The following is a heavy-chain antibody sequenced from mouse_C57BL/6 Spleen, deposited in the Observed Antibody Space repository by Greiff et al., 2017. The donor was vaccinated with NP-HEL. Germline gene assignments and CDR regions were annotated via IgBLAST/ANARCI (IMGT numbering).Heavy chain of an antibody. CDR3: TREDYDY. Sequence: EVQGVESGEGLVKPGGSLKLSCAASGFTFSSYAMSWVRQTPEKRLEWVAYISSGGDYIYYADTVKGRFTISKDNARNTLYLQMSSLKSEDTDMYYCTREDYDYWGQGTTLTVSS. V-gene: IGHV5-9-1*02. J-gene: IGHJ2*01. CDR1: GFTFSSYA. D-gene: IGHD2-4*01. CDR2: ISSGGDYI.